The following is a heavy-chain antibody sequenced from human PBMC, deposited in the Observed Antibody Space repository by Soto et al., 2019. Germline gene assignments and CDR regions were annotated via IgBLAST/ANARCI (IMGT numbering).Heavy chain of an antibody. CDR3: ASVDTFDY. CDR2: ISYDGSNK. CDR1: GFTFSSYA. J-gene: IGHJ4*02. V-gene: IGHV3-30-3*01. D-gene: IGHD5-18*01. Sequence: QVQLVESGGGVVQPGRSLRLSCAASGFTFSSYAMHWVRQAPGKGLEWVAVISYDGSNKYYADSVKGRFTISRDNSKNTLYLQMNSLRADDTAVYYCASVDTFDYWGQGTLVTVSS.